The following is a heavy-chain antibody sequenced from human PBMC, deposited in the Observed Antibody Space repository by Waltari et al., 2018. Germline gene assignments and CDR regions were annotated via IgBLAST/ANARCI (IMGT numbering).Heavy chain of an antibody. CDR1: GGTFSSYA. J-gene: IGHJ1*01. CDR3: ARVRTYRSGWDAEYFQH. Sequence: QVQLVQSGAEGKKPGSSVKVSCKASGGTFSSYAISWVRQAPGKGLEWMGGIIPIFGTANYAQKFHGRVTITADESTSTAYMELSSLISEDTAVYYCARVRTYRSGWDAEYFQHWGQGTLVTVSS. D-gene: IGHD6-19*01. CDR2: IIPIFGTA. V-gene: IGHV1-69*01.